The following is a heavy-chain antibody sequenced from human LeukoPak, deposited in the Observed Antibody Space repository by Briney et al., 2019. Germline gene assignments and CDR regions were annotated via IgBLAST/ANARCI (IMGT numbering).Heavy chain of an antibody. Sequence: ASETLSLTCAVSGYSISSGYYWGWIRQPPGKGLEWIGSIYHSGSTYYNPSLKSRVTISVDTSKNQFSLKLSSVTAADTAVYYCARYYYDSSGYSTADTDYWGQGTLVTVSS. J-gene: IGHJ4*02. CDR2: IYHSGST. CDR3: ARYYYDSSGYSTADTDY. CDR1: GYSISSGYY. V-gene: IGHV4-38-2*01. D-gene: IGHD3-22*01.